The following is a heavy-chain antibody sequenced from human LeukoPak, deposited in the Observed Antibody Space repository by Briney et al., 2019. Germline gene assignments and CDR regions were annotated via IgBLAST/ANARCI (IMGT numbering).Heavy chain of an antibody. V-gene: IGHV3-9*01. CDR3: AKDDYYDSSGYLGG. D-gene: IGHD3-22*01. CDR1: GFTFSDYY. Sequence: GGSLRLSCAASGFTFSDYYMSWIRQAPGKGLEWVSGITWNSGSIGYADSVKGRFTISRDNAKNSLYLQMNTLRAEDTALYYCAKDDYYDSSGYLGGWGQGTLVTVSS. J-gene: IGHJ4*02. CDR2: ITWNSGSI.